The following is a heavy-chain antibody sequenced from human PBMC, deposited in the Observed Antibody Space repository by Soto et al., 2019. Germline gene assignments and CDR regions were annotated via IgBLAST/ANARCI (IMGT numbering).Heavy chain of an antibody. CDR1: GGSVSSGSYY. J-gene: IGHJ4*02. Sequence: SETLSLTXTVSGGSVSSGSYYWSWIRQPPGKGLEWIGYIYYSGSTNYNPSLKSRVTISVDTSKNQFSLKLSSVTAADTAVYYCARAHFPYDSSGYAYWGQGTLVTVSS. CDR2: IYYSGST. V-gene: IGHV4-61*01. CDR3: ARAHFPYDSSGYAY. D-gene: IGHD3-22*01.